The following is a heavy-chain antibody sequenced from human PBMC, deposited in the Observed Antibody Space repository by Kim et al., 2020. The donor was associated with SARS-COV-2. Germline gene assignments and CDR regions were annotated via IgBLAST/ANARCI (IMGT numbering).Heavy chain of an antibody. J-gene: IGHJ4*02. D-gene: IGHD6-19*01. CDR2: GGST. CDR3: AKDTSSG. Sequence: GGSTYYADAVKRRITISRDTTKNTLYLKMNSRRAEDTAVYYCAKDTSSGWGQGTLAAVSS. V-gene: IGHV3-23*01.